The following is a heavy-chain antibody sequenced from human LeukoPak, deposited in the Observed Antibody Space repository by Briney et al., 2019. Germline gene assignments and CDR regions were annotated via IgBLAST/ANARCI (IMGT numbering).Heavy chain of an antibody. CDR2: IIPIFGTA. V-gene: IGHV1-69*06. J-gene: IGHJ6*03. CDR1: GGTFSSYA. Sequence: ASVKVSCKASGGTFSSYAISWVRQAPGQGLEWMGGIIPIFGTANYAQKFQGRVTITADKSTSTAYMELSSLRSEDTAVYYCARGASMTTDLYYYMDVWGKGTTVTVSS. D-gene: IGHD4-11*01. CDR3: ARGASMTTDLYYYMDV.